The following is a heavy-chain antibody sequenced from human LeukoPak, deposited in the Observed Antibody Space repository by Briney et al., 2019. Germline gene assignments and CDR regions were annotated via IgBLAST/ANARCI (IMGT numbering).Heavy chain of an antibody. Sequence: GGSLRLSCAASGFTFSSYAMHWVRQAPGKGLEWVAVISYDGSNKYYADSVKGRFTISRDNSKNTLYLQMNSLRAEDTAGYYCARGSTYYDRSGQVPFDYWGQGTLVTVSS. V-gene: IGHV3-30*04. CDR3: ARGSTYYDRSGQVPFDY. D-gene: IGHD3-22*01. J-gene: IGHJ4*02. CDR1: GFTFSSYA. CDR2: ISYDGSNK.